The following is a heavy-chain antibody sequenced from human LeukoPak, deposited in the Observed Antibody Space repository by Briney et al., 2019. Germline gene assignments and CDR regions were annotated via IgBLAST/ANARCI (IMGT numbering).Heavy chain of an antibody. Sequence: SETLSLTCTVSGGSISSSSYYWGWVRQPPGKGLEWIGSIYYSGSTYYNPSLKSRVTISVDTSKNQFSLKLSSVTAADTAVYYCARQEQQLGPTFDFDYWGQGTLVTVSS. CDR2: IYYSGST. V-gene: IGHV4-39*01. CDR3: ARQEQQLGPTFDFDY. D-gene: IGHD6-13*01. CDR1: GGSISSSSYY. J-gene: IGHJ4*02.